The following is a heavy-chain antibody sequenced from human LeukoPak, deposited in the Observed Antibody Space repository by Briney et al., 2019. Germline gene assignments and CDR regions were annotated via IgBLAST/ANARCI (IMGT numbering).Heavy chain of an antibody. J-gene: IGHJ4*02. D-gene: IGHD2-21*01. Sequence: SVKVSCKASGGTFSSYAISWVRQAPRQGLEWMGGIIPIFGTANYAQKFQGRVTITADESTSTAYMELSSLRSEDTAVYCCARAREVRLMVVIALDYWGQGTLVTVSS. CDR3: ARAREVRLMVVIALDY. CDR1: GGTFSSYA. V-gene: IGHV1-69*13. CDR2: IIPIFGTA.